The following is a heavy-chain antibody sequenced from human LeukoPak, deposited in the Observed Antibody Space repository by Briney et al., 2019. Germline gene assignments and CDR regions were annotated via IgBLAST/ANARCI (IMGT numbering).Heavy chain of an antibody. CDR3: ARVLAAAGNNWFDP. CDR1: GGSISSGGYS. V-gene: IGHV4-30-4*07. Sequence: SETLSLTCAVSGGSISSGGYSWSWIRQPPGKAMEFIAYIYYTGNTYFNPSLKSRVTISVDTSKNQFSLKLSSVTAADTAVYYCARVLAAAGNNWFDPWGQGTLVTVSS. J-gene: IGHJ5*02. CDR2: IYYTGNT. D-gene: IGHD6-13*01.